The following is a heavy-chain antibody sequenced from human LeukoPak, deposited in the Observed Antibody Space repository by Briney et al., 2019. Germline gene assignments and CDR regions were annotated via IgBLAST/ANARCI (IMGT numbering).Heavy chain of an antibody. D-gene: IGHD6-6*01. Sequence: SEILSLTCAVYGGSFSGYYWSWIRQPPGKGLEWIGEINHSGSTNYNPSLKSRVTISVDTSKNQFSLKLSSVTAADTAVYYCARSGSSQPPYYYYYYMDVWGKGTTVTVSS. J-gene: IGHJ6*03. CDR3: ARSGSSQPPYYYYYYMDV. V-gene: IGHV4-34*01. CDR1: GGSFSGYY. CDR2: INHSGST.